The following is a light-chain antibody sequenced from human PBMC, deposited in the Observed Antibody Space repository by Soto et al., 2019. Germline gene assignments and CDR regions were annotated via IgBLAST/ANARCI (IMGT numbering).Light chain of an antibody. Sequence: SYELTQPPSVSVAPGQTARITCGGTNIGSKSVHWYQQGPGQAPVLVVYDDSVRPSGIPDRFSGSNSGNTATLTISRVEAGDEADYYCQVWDTSSDHVVFGGGTKLTVL. CDR2: DDS. CDR3: QVWDTSSDHVV. V-gene: IGLV3-21*02. CDR1: NIGSKS. J-gene: IGLJ2*01.